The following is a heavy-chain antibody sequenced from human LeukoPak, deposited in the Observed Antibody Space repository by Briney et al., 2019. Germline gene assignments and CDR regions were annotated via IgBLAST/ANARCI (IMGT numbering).Heavy chain of an antibody. V-gene: IGHV4-34*01. CDR3: ARTPMYYDILTGYYDGMDV. CDR1: GGSFSGYY. D-gene: IGHD3-9*01. Sequence: SETLSLTCAVYGGSFSGYYWSWLRQPPGKGLEWSGEINHSGSTNYNPSLKSRVTISVDTSKNQFPLKLSSVTAADTAVYYCARTPMYYDILTGYYDGMDVWGQGTTVTVSS. CDR2: INHSGST. J-gene: IGHJ6*02.